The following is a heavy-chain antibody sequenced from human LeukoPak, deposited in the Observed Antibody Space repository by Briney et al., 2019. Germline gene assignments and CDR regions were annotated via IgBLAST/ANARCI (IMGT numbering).Heavy chain of an antibody. J-gene: IGHJ4*02. Sequence: ASVTVSCKTSGYTVTSYGISWVRQAPGQGLEWMGWISGYNGNTNYAQKFQGRVTMTTYTSTSTVHMELRSLRSDDTAVYYCARPEYSYGPYNYWGQGTLVTVSS. V-gene: IGHV1-18*01. CDR3: ARPEYSYGPYNY. D-gene: IGHD5-18*01. CDR1: GYTVTSYG. CDR2: ISGYNGNT.